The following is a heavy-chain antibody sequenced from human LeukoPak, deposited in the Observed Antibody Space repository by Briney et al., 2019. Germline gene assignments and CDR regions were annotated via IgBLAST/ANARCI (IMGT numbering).Heavy chain of an antibody. J-gene: IGHJ5*02. CDR2: IYYSGST. Sequence: SETLSVTCTVSGGSISSYYWSWIRQPPGKGLEWIGYIYYSGSTNYNPSLKSRVTISVYTSKNQFSLKLSSVTAADTAVYYCARGGYSYGYRNWFDPWGQGTLVTVSS. D-gene: IGHD5-18*01. V-gene: IGHV4-59*01. CDR3: ARGGYSYGYRNWFDP. CDR1: GGSISSYY.